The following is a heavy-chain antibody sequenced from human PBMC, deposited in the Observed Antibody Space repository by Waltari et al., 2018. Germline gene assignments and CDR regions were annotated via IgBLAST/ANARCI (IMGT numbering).Heavy chain of an antibody. Sequence: QVQLQESGPGLVKPSETLSLTCTVSGGSISSYYWSWIRQPPGKGLEWIGYIYYSGSTNYNPSLKSRVTISVDTSKNQCSLKLSSVTAADTAVYYCARAPLRYFADGFDYWGQGTLVTVSS. D-gene: IGHD3-9*01. CDR2: IYYSGST. CDR3: ARAPLRYFADGFDY. V-gene: IGHV4-59*01. CDR1: GGSISSYY. J-gene: IGHJ4*02.